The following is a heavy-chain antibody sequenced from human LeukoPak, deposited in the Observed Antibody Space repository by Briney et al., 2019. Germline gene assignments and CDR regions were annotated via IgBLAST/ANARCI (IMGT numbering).Heavy chain of an antibody. CDR2: IKQDGSEK. Sequence: GGSLRLSRAASGFTFSSYWMSWVRQVPGKGLEWVANIKQDGSEKYYVDSVKGRFTISGDNAKNSLYLQMNSLRAEDTAVYYCARNRFSSAPYYFDYWGQGTLVTVSS. CDR1: GFTFSSYW. D-gene: IGHD6-13*01. CDR3: ARNRFSSAPYYFDY. J-gene: IGHJ4*02. V-gene: IGHV3-7*01.